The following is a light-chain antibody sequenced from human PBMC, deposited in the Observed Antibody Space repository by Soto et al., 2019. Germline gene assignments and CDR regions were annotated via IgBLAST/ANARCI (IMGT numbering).Light chain of an antibody. J-gene: IGKJ1*01. CDR1: QSLNCL. CDR3: HQYNSYSSWK. V-gene: IGKV1-5*01. CDR2: DAS. Sequence: DIQMTPSPATLSSSVLDIVNITFRSSQSLNCLLALYQQTPGRAPKLLIYDASTLESGVPSRSSGSGSGTEFTLTISSLQTDDFEISYCHQYNSYSSWKFGQGTKVDIK.